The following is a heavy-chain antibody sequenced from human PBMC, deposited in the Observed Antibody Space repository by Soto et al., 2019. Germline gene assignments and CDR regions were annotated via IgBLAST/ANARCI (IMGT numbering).Heavy chain of an antibody. J-gene: IGHJ4*02. D-gene: IGHD6-13*01. CDR2: ISYDGSNK. V-gene: IGHV3-30*18. CDR3: AKVIREGSSAAGADY. CDR1: GFTFSSYG. Sequence: GGSLRLSCAASGFTFSSYGMHWVRQAPGKGLEWVAVISYDGSNKYYADSVKGRFTISRDNSKNTLYLQMNSLRAEDTAVYYCAKVIREGSSAAGADYWGQGTLVTVSS.